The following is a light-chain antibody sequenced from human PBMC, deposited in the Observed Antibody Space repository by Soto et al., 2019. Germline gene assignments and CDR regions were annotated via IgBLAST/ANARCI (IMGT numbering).Light chain of an antibody. Sequence: EIVLTQSPGTLSLSPGERATLSCRASQSVSNNYLAWYQQKPGQAPRLLIYGASSRATGIQDRFSGSGSGTDFTLTISSLEPEDFAVYYCQQRSNLVSFGPGTRLETK. CDR2: GAS. V-gene: IGKV3D-20*02. CDR1: QSVSNNY. CDR3: QQRSNLVS. J-gene: IGKJ5*01.